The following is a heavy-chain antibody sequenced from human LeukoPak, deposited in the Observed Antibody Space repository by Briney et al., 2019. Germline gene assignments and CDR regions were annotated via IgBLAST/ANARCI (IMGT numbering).Heavy chain of an antibody. J-gene: IGHJ6*02. CDR1: GFTFSSYA. CDR2: ISYDGSNK. V-gene: IGHV3-30-3*01. CDR3: ARWTTGYYYGMDV. Sequence: GGSLRLSCAASGFTFSSYAMHWVRQAPGKGLEWVAVISYDGSNKYYADSVKGRFTISRDNSRNTLYLQMNSLRTEDTAVYYCARWTTGYYYGMDVWGQGTTVTVSS. D-gene: IGHD4-17*01.